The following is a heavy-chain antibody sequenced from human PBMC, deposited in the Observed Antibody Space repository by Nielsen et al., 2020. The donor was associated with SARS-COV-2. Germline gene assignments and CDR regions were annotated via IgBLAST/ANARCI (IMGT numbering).Heavy chain of an antibody. CDR1: GFTFSSYG. Sequence: GESLKISCAASGFTFSSYGMHWVRQAPGKGLEWVAVIWYDGSNKYYADSVKGRFTISRDNSKNTLYLQMNSLRAEDTAVYYCARDGAGYCSSTSCPRYYYGMDVWGQGITVTVSS. V-gene: IGHV3-33*01. CDR3: ARDGAGYCSSTSCPRYYYGMDV. CDR2: IWYDGSNK. D-gene: IGHD2-2*01. J-gene: IGHJ6*02.